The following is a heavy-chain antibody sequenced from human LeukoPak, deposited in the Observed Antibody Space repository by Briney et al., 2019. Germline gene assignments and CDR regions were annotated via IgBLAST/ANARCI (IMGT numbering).Heavy chain of an antibody. J-gene: IGHJ4*02. V-gene: IGHV3-48*01. CDR1: GFTFSDHY. CDR3: AREFVEMATTFDS. CDR2: ISGSSSTI. D-gene: IGHD5-24*01. Sequence: PGGSLRLSCAASGFTFSDHYMNWVRQAPGKGLEWVSYISGSSSTIYYADSVKGRFTISRDNAKNSLYLQMNSLGAEDTAVYYCAREFVEMATTFDSWGQGTLVTVSS.